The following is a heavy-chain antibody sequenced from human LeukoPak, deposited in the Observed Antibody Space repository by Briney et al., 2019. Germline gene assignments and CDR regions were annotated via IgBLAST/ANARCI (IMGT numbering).Heavy chain of an antibody. J-gene: IGHJ6*03. CDR2: IYYSGST. CDR1: GGSISSSSYY. Sequence: PSETLSLTCTASGGSISSSSYYWGWIRQPPGKGLEWIGSIYYSGSTYYNPSLKSRVTISVDTSKNQFSLKLSSVTAADTAVYYCARVVRGVSHYMDVWGKGTTVTVSS. V-gene: IGHV4-39*07. D-gene: IGHD3-10*01. CDR3: ARVVRGVSHYMDV.